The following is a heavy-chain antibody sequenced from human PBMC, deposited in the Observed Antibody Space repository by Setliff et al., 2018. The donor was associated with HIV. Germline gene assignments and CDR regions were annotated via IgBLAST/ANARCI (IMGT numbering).Heavy chain of an antibody. J-gene: IGHJ4*02. CDR1: GGSISSQY. D-gene: IGHD4-17*01. Sequence: SETLSLTCTVSGGSISSQYWSWIRQTPGKGLESIGYVYNSGGTNYNPSLKSRVTISVDMSKNQFSLRLSSVTAADTAVYYCARLHGDFYFDLWGQGTLVTVSS. CDR3: ARLHGDFYFDL. V-gene: IGHV4-59*11. CDR2: VYNSGGT.